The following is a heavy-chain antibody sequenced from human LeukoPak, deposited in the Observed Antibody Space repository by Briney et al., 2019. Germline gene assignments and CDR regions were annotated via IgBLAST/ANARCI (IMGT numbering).Heavy chain of an antibody. CDR3: ARDRTPYGMDV. CDR2: ISAYNGNT. J-gene: IGHJ6*02. CDR1: GGTFSSYA. Sequence: ASVKVSCKASGGTFSSYAISWVRQAPGQGLEWMGWISAYNGNTNYAQKLQGRVTMTTDTSTSTAYMELRSLRSDDTAVYYCARDRTPYGMDVWGQGTTVTVSS. V-gene: IGHV1-18*01.